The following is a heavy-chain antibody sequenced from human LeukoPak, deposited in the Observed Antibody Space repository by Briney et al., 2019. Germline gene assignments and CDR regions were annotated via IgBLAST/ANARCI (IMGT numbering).Heavy chain of an antibody. CDR1: GYTFTNFD. D-gene: IGHD3-22*01. CDR3: ARRPDYSDSSDYEY. Sequence: GASVKVSCKASGYTFTNFDINWVRQATGQGLEWMGWMNPYSGNTGFAQKFQGRVTMTRDTSISTAYMELSSLRSEDTAVYYCARRPDYSDSSDYEYWGQGTLVTVPS. V-gene: IGHV1-8*01. J-gene: IGHJ4*02. CDR2: MNPYSGNT.